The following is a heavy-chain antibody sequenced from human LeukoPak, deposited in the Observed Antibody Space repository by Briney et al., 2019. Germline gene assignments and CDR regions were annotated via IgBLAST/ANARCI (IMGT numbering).Heavy chain of an antibody. V-gene: IGHV4-34*01. CDR3: TRMTTGHDY. D-gene: IGHD4-17*01. CDR1: GVSFNDYY. J-gene: IGHJ4*02. CDR2: VNHSGYT. Sequence: PSETLSLTCAVSGVSFNDYYWSWVRQTPGKGLEWIGEVNHSGYTNDSPSLKSRVTLSIDTPRKQFSLNLRSVTVADTGIYYCTRMTTGHDYWGQGTLVTVSS.